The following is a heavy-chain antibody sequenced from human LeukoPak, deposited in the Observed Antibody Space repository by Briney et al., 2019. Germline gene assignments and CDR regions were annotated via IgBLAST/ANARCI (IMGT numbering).Heavy chain of an antibody. CDR3: ARGRGSSSLFDY. J-gene: IGHJ4*02. CDR1: GGSISSGGYS. CDR2: IYHSGST. Sequence: SETLSLTCAVSGGSISSGGYSWSWIRQPPGQGLEWIGYIYHSGSTYYNPSLKSRVTISVDRSKNQFSLKLSSVTAADTAVYYCARGRGSSSLFDYWGQGTLVTVSS. D-gene: IGHD6-13*01. V-gene: IGHV4-30-2*01.